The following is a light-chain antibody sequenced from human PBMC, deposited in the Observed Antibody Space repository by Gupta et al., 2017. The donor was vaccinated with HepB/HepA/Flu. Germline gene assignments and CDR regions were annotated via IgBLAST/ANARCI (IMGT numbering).Light chain of an antibody. CDR1: QSISSTS. J-gene: IGKJ5*01. Sequence: EIVLTQSPATLSLSPGERATLSCRASQSISSTSLAWYQQKPGQAPRLLIYDASNRATGSPARFSGNGAGTDFTLTISSREPEDFALYHCQHRRHWHPGATFGQGTRLEIK. CDR2: DAS. CDR3: QHRRHWHPGAT. V-gene: IGKV3-11*01.